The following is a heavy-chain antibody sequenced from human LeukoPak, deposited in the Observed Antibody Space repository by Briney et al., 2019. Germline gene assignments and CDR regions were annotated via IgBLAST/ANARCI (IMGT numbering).Heavy chain of an antibody. D-gene: IGHD5-18*01. CDR3: ARDRQLWSI. V-gene: IGHV4-34*01. CDR1: GGSFSGYY. CDR2: INHSGST. Sequence: PSETLSLTCAVYGGSFSGYYWSWIRQPPGKGLEWVGEINHSGSTNYNPSLKSRVTISVDTSKNQFSLKLSSVTAADTAVYYCARDRQLWSIWGQGTLVTVSS. J-gene: IGHJ4*02.